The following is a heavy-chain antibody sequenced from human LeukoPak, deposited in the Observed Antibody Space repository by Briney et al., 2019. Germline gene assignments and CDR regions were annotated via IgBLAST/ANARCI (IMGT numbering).Heavy chain of an antibody. J-gene: IGHJ3*02. Sequence: PGRSLRLSCAASGFTFSSYGMHWVRQAPGKGLEWVAVIWYDGSTKYYADSVKGRFTISRDNSKNTLYLQMNSLRAEDTAVYYCAREGQNYYDSSGYPDAFDIWGQGTMVTVSS. CDR3: AREGQNYYDSSGYPDAFDI. CDR2: IWYDGSTK. CDR1: GFTFSSYG. D-gene: IGHD3-22*01. V-gene: IGHV3-33*01.